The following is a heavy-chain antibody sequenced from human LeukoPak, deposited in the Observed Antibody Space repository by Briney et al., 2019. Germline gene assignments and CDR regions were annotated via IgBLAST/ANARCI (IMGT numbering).Heavy chain of an antibody. Sequence: SVKVSCKASGGTFSGYAISWVRQAPGQGLEWMGGIIPIFGTANYAQKFQGRVTITADESTSTAYMELSSLRSEDTAVYYCARSPPITMVREVAVNWFDPWGQGTLVTVSS. CDR3: ARSPPITMVREVAVNWFDP. V-gene: IGHV1-69*01. CDR2: IIPIFGTA. J-gene: IGHJ5*02. CDR1: GGTFSGYA. D-gene: IGHD3-10*01.